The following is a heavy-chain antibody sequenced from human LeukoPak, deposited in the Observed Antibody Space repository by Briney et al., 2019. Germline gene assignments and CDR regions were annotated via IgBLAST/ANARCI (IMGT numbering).Heavy chain of an antibody. D-gene: IGHD1-1*01. J-gene: IGHJ3*02. Sequence: PGRSLRLSCAASGFTFSSYGMPWVRQAPGKGLEWVAVIWYDGSNKYYADSVKGRFTISRDNSKNTLYLQMNSLRAEDTAVYYCARSEMWNDAFDIWGQGTMVTVSS. V-gene: IGHV3-33*01. CDR3: ARSEMWNDAFDI. CDR2: IWYDGSNK. CDR1: GFTFSSYG.